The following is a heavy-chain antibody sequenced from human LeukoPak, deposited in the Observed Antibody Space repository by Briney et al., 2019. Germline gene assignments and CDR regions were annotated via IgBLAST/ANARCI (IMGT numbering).Heavy chain of an antibody. Sequence: ASVKVSCKAAGYAFTGHYLHWVRQAPGQGLEWMGWINPSSGGTNYAQKFQGRVTMTRDTSISTAYMELGRLRSDDTAVYYCASSREPNSGSYSAPPEFDYWGQGTLVTVSS. V-gene: IGHV1-2*02. D-gene: IGHD1-26*01. CDR3: ASSREPNSGSYSAPPEFDY. CDR1: GYAFTGHY. J-gene: IGHJ4*02. CDR2: INPSSGGT.